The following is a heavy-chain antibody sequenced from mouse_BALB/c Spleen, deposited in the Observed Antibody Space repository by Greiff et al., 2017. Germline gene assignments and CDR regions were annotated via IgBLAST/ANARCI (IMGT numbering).Heavy chain of an antibody. J-gene: IGHJ3*01. CDR2: IAPGSGST. V-gene: IGHV1S41*01. CDR3: ARDYGNYEGFAY. Sequence: DLVKPGASVKLSCKASGYTFTSYWINWIKQRPGQGLEWIGRIAPGSGSTYYNEMFKGKATLTVDTSSSTAYIQLSSLSSEDSAVYFCARDYGNYEGFAYWGQGTLVTVSA. CDR1: GYTFTSYW. D-gene: IGHD2-1*01.